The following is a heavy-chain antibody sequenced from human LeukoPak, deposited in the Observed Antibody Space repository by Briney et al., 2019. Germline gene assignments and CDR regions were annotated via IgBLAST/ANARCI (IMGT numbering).Heavy chain of an antibody. V-gene: IGHV3-30-3*01. D-gene: IGHD3-22*01. J-gene: IGHJ4*02. Sequence: GRSLRLSCAASGFTFSSYAMHWVRQAPGKGLEWVAVISYDGSNKYYADSVKGRFTISRDNSKNTLFLQMNSLRAEDTAVYYCARVWITMIVVVPSLDYWGQGTLVTVSS. CDR3: ARVWITMIVVVPSLDY. CDR1: GFTFSSYA. CDR2: ISYDGSNK.